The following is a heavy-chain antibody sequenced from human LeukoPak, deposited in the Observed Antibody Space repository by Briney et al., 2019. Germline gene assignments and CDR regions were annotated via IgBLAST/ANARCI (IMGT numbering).Heavy chain of an antibody. CDR1: GFTFRRSG. D-gene: IGHD2-15*01. V-gene: IGHV3-30*04. CDR2: MSSDGINT. CDR3: AKDHSGSGRAFEY. Sequence: PGTSLRLSCATSGFTFRRSGVHWVRQAPGKGLEWVALMSSDGINTYYADSVKGRFTVSRDSSKDTLYLQMNSLRADDTAIYYCAKDHSGSGRAFEYWGQGTLATVSS. J-gene: IGHJ4*02.